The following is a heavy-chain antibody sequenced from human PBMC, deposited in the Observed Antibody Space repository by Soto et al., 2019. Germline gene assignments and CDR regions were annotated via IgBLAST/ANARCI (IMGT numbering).Heavy chain of an antibody. J-gene: IGHJ3*02. V-gene: IGHV3-30*18. CDR1: GFTFSSYG. D-gene: IGHD3-10*01. Sequence: GGSLRLSCAASGFTFSSYGMHWVRQAPGKGLEWVAVISYDGSNKYYADSVKGRFTISRDNSKNTLYLQMNSLRAEDTAVYYCAKDLHYYGSGSYLDAFDIWGQGTMVTVSS. CDR2: ISYDGSNK. CDR3: AKDLHYYGSGSYLDAFDI.